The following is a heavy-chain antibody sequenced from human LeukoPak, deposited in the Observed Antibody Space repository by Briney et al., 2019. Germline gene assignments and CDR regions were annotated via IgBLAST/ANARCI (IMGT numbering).Heavy chain of an antibody. CDR2: ISAYNGNT. D-gene: IGHD2-2*02. CDR1: GYTFASYG. V-gene: IGHV1-18*01. CDR3: ARDLWDCSSTSCYSPILTMLGY. Sequence: GASVKVSCKASGYTFASYGISWVRQAPGQGLEWMGWISAYNGNTNYAQKLQGRVTMTTDTSTSTAYMELRSLRSDDTAVYYCARDLWDCSSTSCYSPILTMLGYWGQGTLVTVSS. J-gene: IGHJ4*02.